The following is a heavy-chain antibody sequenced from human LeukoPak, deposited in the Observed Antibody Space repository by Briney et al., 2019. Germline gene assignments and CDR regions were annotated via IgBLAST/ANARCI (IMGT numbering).Heavy chain of an antibody. CDR1: GFTFSDYY. V-gene: IGHV3-11*04. J-gene: IGHJ4*02. CDR2: ISSSGSTI. Sequence: PGGSLRLSCAASGFTFSDYYMSWIRQAPGKGLEWVSYISSSGSTIYYADSVKGRFTISRDNAKNSLYLQMNSLRAEDTAVYYCARERYSGYDYYADYWGQGTLVTVSS. D-gene: IGHD5-12*01. CDR3: ARERYSGYDYYADY.